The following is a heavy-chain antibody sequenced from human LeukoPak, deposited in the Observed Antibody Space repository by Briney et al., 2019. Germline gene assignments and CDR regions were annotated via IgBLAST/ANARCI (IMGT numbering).Heavy chain of an antibody. CDR3: ASGSPSHYYDSSGYYYVY. CDR2: ISAYNGNT. CDR1: GYTFTSYG. J-gene: IGHJ4*02. D-gene: IGHD3-22*01. V-gene: IGHV1-18*01. Sequence: ASVKVSCKASGYTFTSYGISWVRQAPGQGLEWMGWISAYNGNTNYAQKLQGRVTMTTDTSTSTAYMELRSLRSDDTAVYYCASGSPSHYYDSSGYYYVYWGQGTLVTVSS.